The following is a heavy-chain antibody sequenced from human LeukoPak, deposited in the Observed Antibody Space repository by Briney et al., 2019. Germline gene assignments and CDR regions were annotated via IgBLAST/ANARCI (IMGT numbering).Heavy chain of an antibody. D-gene: IGHD3-22*01. Sequence: SETLSLTCTVSGGSISSYYWSWIRQPPGKGLEWIGYIYYSGSTNYNPSLKSRVTISVDTSKNQFSLKLSSVTAADTAVYYCARHGDYYDSSGYYAFNYWGQGTLVTVSS. J-gene: IGHJ4*02. CDR3: ARHGDYYDSSGYYAFNY. V-gene: IGHV4-59*08. CDR2: IYYSGST. CDR1: GGSISSYY.